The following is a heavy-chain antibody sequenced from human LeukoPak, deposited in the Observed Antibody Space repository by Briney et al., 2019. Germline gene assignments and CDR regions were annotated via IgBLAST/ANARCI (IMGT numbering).Heavy chain of an antibody. CDR1: GYTFTSYD. Sequence: ASVKVSCKASGYTFTSYDINWVRQATGQGLEWMGWMNPSSGNTGYAQKFQGRVTITRNTSISTAYMELSSLRSEDTAVYYCARGFWSGYYFPPDYWGQGTLVTVSS. CDR2: MNPSSGNT. CDR3: ARGFWSGYYFPPDY. J-gene: IGHJ4*02. V-gene: IGHV1-8*03. D-gene: IGHD3-3*01.